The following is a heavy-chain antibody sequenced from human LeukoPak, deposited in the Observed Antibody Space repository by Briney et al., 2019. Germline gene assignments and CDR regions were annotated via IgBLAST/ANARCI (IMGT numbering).Heavy chain of an antibody. D-gene: IGHD3-9*01. CDR2: IIPIFGTA. J-gene: IGHJ5*02. CDR3: AREGAWDYDILTGTNWFDP. CDR1: GGTFSSYA. Sequence: SVKVSCKASGGTFSSYAISWVRQAPGQGLEWMGRIIPIFGTANYAQKFQGRVTITTDESTSTAYMELSSLRSEDKAVYYCAREGAWDYDILTGTNWFDPWGQGTLVTVSS. V-gene: IGHV1-69*05.